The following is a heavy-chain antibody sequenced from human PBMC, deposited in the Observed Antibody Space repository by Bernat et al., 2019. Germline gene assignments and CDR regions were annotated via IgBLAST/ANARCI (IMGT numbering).Heavy chain of an antibody. V-gene: IGHV3-15*01. D-gene: IGHD3-22*01. Sequence: EVQLVESGGGLVKPGGSLRLSCSASGVTFSNAWMSWVRQAPGKGLEWVGRIKSKTDGGTTDYAAPVKGRFTISRDDSKNTLYLKMNSLKTEDTAVYYCTTDFVSPGDSSGWWGQGTLVTVSS. CDR1: GVTFSNAW. CDR2: IKSKTDGGTT. J-gene: IGHJ4*02. CDR3: TTDFVSPGDSSGW.